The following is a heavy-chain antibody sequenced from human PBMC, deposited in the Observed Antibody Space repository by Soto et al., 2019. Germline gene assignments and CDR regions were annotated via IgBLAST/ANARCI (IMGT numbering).Heavy chain of an antibody. CDR2: ISGSGGT. CDR1: GFTFLNYD. CDR3: AKDRQGSGPDFDL. D-gene: IGHD3-10*01. J-gene: IGHJ2*01. Sequence: EVQLLESGGDLVQPGGSLRLSCVASGFTFLNYDMHWVRQAPGKGLEWVAGISGSGGTFDANSVRGRFTISKDDSKNTWYLLMNSLRVEDTALYYCAKDRQGSGPDFDLWGRGTLVTVSS. V-gene: IGHV3-23*01.